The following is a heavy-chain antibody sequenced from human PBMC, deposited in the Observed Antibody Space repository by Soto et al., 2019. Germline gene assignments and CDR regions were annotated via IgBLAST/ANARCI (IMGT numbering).Heavy chain of an antibody. V-gene: IGHV4-61*01. CDR1: GGFVTSGSYY. D-gene: IGHD1-1*01. CDR3: ARVERGTATNDVDAFDI. CDR2: MSHSGGT. Sequence: PSETLSLTCAVYGGFVTSGSYYWSWIRQPPGKGLEWIGEMSHSGGTHFNPSLKSRVTISVNTSKNQFTLKMSSVTAADTALYYCARVERGTATNDVDAFDIWGPGTTVTVSS. J-gene: IGHJ3*02.